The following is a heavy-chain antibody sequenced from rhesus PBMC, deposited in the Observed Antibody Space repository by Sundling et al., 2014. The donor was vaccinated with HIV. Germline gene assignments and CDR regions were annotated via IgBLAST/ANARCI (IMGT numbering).Heavy chain of an antibody. CDR2: ISYDGSKK. CDR3: ARVLDSGYYPLRWYFDY. J-gene: IGHJ4*01. V-gene: IGHV3-54*02. CDR1: GFTFSSYG. D-gene: IGHD3-28*01. Sequence: EVQLVESGGGLVQPGGSLRLSCGASGFTFSSYGMHWVRQAPGMGLEWVAVISYDGSKKYYADSVNDRFTISRDNSKNMLYFQMNNLKLEDTAVYYCARVLDSGYYPLRWYFDYVGQGRPWSTVSS.